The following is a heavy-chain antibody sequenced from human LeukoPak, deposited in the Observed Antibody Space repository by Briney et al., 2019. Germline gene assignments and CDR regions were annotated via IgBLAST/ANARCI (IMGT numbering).Heavy chain of an antibody. CDR1: GFTFSSYA. Sequence: PGGSLRLSCAASGFTFSSYAMHWVRQAPGKGLEWVAVISYDGSNKYYADSVKGRFTISRDNSKNTLYLQMNSLRAEDTAVYYCARDITIAAAGTLPDAFDIWGQGTMVTVPS. D-gene: IGHD6-13*01. CDR2: ISYDGSNK. CDR3: ARDITIAAAGTLPDAFDI. J-gene: IGHJ3*02. V-gene: IGHV3-30*04.